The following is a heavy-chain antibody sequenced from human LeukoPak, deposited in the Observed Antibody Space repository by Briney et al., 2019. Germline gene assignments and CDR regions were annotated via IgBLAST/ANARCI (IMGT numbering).Heavy chain of an antibody. CDR1: GFTFSSYG. Sequence: GGSLRLSCAASGFTFSSYGMHWVRQAPGKGLEWVAVIWYDGSNKHYADSVKGRFTISRDNSKNTLYLQMNSLRAEDTAVYYCARVSGYDYFEYYFDYWGQGTLVTVSS. J-gene: IGHJ4*02. D-gene: IGHD3-22*01. V-gene: IGHV3-33*01. CDR2: IWYDGSNK. CDR3: ARVSGYDYFEYYFDY.